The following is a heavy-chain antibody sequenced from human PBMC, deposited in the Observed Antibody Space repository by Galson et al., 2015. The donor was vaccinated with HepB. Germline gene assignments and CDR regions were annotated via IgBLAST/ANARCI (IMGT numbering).Heavy chain of an antibody. CDR1: GFTFGRYS. J-gene: IGHJ2*01. CDR3: ARSERFLEQVEV. V-gene: IGHV3-33*01. D-gene: IGHD3-3*01. Sequence: SLRLSCAASGFTFGRYSMHWVRQAPGKGLEWVAVIWYDGSNKYYVDSVKGRFTISRDNSKSTLYLQMNSLRAEDTAVYYCARSERFLEQVEVWGRGASVSVSS. CDR2: IWYDGSNK.